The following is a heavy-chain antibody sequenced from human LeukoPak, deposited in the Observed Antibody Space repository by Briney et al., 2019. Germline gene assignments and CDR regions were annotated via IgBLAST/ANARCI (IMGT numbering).Heavy chain of an antibody. CDR2: IYYSGST. V-gene: IGHV4-59*01. Sequence: SETLSLTCTVSGGSISSYYWSWIRQTPGKGLEWIGYIYYSGSTNYNPSLKSRVTISVDTSKNQFSLKLSSVTAADTAVYYCARGMTTVTTWDFDYWGQGTLVTVSS. CDR1: GGSISSYY. J-gene: IGHJ4*02. CDR3: ARGMTTVTTWDFDY. D-gene: IGHD4-11*01.